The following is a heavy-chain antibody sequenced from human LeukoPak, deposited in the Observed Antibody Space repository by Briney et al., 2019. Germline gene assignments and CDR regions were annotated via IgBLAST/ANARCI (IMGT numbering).Heavy chain of an antibody. CDR3: ARGQGATVPQVGKNWFDP. CDR1: IDSFSNYH. CDR2: VNEVGGT. D-gene: IGHD1-26*01. J-gene: IGHJ5*02. Sequence: SETLSLTCAVYIDSFSNYHWNWIRQTPSKGLEWIGEVNEVGGTNISPSLRNRVVLSVDTSKNQFFLKLISVTVADTAVYYCARGQGATVPQVGKNWFDPWGQGTRVTVSS. V-gene: IGHV4-34*01.